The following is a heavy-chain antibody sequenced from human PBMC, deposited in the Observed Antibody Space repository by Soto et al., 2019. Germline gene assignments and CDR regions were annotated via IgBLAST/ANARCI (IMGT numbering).Heavy chain of an antibody. D-gene: IGHD6-13*01. Sequence: SETLSLTCTVSGGSISSGGYYWSWIRQHPGKGLEWIGYIYYSGSTYYNPSLKSRVTISVDTSKNQFSLKLSSVTAADTAVYYCARGSSVRGMNVWGQGTTVTVSS. V-gene: IGHV4-31*03. CDR3: ARGSSVRGMNV. J-gene: IGHJ6*02. CDR2: IYYSGST. CDR1: GGSISSGGYY.